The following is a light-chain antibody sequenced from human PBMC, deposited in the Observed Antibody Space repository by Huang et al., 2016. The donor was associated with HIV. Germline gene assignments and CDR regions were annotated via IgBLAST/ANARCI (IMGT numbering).Light chain of an antibody. V-gene: IGKV3-15*01. CDR3: QQYNNWPPLT. CDR1: QSVSTN. J-gene: IGKJ4*01. CDR2: GTS. Sequence: EIVMTQSPATLSVSPGERATLSCRASQSVSTNLAWYQQKAVQAPRLLMYGTSTRATSVHARCIGSGSGTEFTRPIISLQSEDCAVYYCQQYNNWPPLTFGGGTRVEIK.